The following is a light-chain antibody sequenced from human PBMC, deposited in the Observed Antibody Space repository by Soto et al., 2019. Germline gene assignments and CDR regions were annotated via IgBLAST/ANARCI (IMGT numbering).Light chain of an antibody. CDR3: LSYEGTNPRLRV. J-gene: IGLJ1*01. CDR1: SGYGCAYYY. CDR2: DVN. V-gene: IGLV2-11*01. Sequence: QSALTHPRSVSRSPGHSVTISLTGTSGYGCAYYYFSCYQQHPVKAPKVLVYDVNKRPSWCPDRFSCSSCGNTASLTISGLQADDEGAYYCLSYEGTNPRLRVFGTWTKVPVL.